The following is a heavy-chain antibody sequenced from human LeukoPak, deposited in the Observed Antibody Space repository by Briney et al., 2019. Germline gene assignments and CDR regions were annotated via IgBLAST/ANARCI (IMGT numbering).Heavy chain of an antibody. Sequence: TGGSLRLSCAASGFTFSSYWMHWVRQAPGKGLVWVSPILSDGSSTSYADSVKGRFTISRDNANNTLYLQMNSLRAEDTAVYYCAREVCSGGSCYFDYWSQGTLVTVSS. CDR3: AREVCSGGSCYFDY. CDR2: ILSDGSST. V-gene: IGHV3-74*01. J-gene: IGHJ4*02. D-gene: IGHD2-15*01. CDR1: GFTFSSYW.